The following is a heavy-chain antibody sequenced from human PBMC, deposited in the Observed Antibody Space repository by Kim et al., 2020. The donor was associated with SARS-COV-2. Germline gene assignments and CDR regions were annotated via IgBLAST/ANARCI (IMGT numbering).Heavy chain of an antibody. V-gene: IGHV4-34*01. CDR1: GGSFSGYY. Sequence: SETMSLTCAVYGGSFSGYYWSWIRQPPGKGLEWIGEINHSGSTNYNPSLKSRVTISVDTSKNQFSLKLSSVTAADTAVYYCARVSVVPAAIGGGYFDYWGQGTLVTVSS. J-gene: IGHJ4*02. CDR2: INHSGST. D-gene: IGHD2-2*02. CDR3: ARVSVVPAAIGGGYFDY.